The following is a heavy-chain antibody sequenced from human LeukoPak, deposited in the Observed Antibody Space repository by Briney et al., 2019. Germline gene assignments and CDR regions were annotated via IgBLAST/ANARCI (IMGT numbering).Heavy chain of an antibody. D-gene: IGHD3-16*02. CDR2: ISYDGSNK. J-gene: IGHJ4*02. CDR3: AKDPRALGELSFPYYFDY. Sequence: GGSLRLSCAASGFTFSSYGMHWVRQAPGKGLEWVAVISYDGSNKYYADSVKGRFTISRDNSKNTLYLQMNSLRAEDTAVYYCAKDPRALGELSFPYYFDYWGQGTLVTVSS. V-gene: IGHV3-30*18. CDR1: GFTFSSYG.